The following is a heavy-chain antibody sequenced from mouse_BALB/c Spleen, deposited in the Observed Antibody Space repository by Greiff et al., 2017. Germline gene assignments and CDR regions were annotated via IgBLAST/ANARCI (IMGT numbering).Heavy chain of an antibody. CDR1: GFSLTSYG. V-gene: IGHV2-9*02. J-gene: IGHJ4*01. Sequence: VKVVESGPGLVAPSQSLSITCTVSGFSLTSYGVHWVRQPPGKGLEWLGVIWAGGSTNYNSALMSRLSISKDNSKSQVFLKMNSLQTDDTAMYYCARDTGGNYLYYAMDYWGQGTSVTVSS. CDR3: ARDTGGNYLYYAMDY. D-gene: IGHD2-1*01. CDR2: IWAGGST.